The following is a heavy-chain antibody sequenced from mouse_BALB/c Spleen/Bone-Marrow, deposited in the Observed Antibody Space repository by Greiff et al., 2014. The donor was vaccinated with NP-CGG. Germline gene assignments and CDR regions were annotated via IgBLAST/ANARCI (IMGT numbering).Heavy chain of an antibody. CDR1: GFSLTSYG. V-gene: IGHV2-9*02. D-gene: IGHD1-1*01. J-gene: IGHJ4*01. CDR3: ARGSYYEGAMDY. CDR2: IWAGGST. Sequence: VQLQQSGPGLVAPSQSLSIACTVSGFSLTSYGVHWVRQPPGKVLEWLGVIWAGGSTNYNSALMSRLSISKDNSKSQVFLKMNSLQTDDTAMYYCARGSYYEGAMDYWGQGTSVTVSS.